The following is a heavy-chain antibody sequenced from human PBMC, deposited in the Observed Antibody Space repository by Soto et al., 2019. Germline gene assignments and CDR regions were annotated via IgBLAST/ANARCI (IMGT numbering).Heavy chain of an antibody. V-gene: IGHV3-23*01. CDR1: GFTFSNYA. Sequence: EVQLLEAGGGLGQPGGSLRLSCAVSGFTFSNYAMTWVRQAPGKGLECVSLMSGNGGRIVYADSVKGRFTISRDNSKNTLYLQMNSLRVEDTAVYYCVKDPVSGGSGGAWFDYWGQGTLVTVSS. J-gene: IGHJ4*02. D-gene: IGHD2-21*02. CDR2: MSGNGGRI. CDR3: VKDPVSGGSGGAWFDY.